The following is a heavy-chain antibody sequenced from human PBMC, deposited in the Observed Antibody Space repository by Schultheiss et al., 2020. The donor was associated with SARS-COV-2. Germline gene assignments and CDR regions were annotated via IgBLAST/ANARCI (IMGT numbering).Heavy chain of an antibody. Sequence: GESLKISCAASGFTFSSYWMHWVRQAPGKGLVWVSRINSDGSSTSYADSVKGRFTISRDNSKNTLYLQMNSLRPEDTAVYYCARSPAAPTLDYLGQGTLVTVSS. CDR2: INSDGSST. CDR3: ARSPAAPTLDY. D-gene: IGHD6-6*01. J-gene: IGHJ4*02. CDR1: GFTFSSYW. V-gene: IGHV3-74*01.